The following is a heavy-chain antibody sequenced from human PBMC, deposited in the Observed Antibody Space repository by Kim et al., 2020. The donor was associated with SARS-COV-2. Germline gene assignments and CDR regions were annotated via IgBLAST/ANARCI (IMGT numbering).Heavy chain of an antibody. CDR2: IIPILGIA. CDR1: GGTFSSYA. J-gene: IGHJ6*03. Sequence: SVKVSCKASGGTFSSYAISWVRQAPGQGLEWMGRIIPILGIANYAQKFQGRVTITADKSTSTAYMELSSLRSEDTAVYYCANSIAAAGTYYYYYMDVWGKGTTVTVSS. V-gene: IGHV1-69*04. D-gene: IGHD6-13*01. CDR3: ANSIAAAGTYYYYYMDV.